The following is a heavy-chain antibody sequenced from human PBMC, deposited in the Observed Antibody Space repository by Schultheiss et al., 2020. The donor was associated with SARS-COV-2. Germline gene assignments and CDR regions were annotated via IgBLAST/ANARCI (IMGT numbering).Heavy chain of an antibody. D-gene: IGHD3-10*01. CDR3: ARLGSGSHYNVLDY. V-gene: IGHV5-10-1*04. Sequence: GGSLRLSCKGSGYTFTTYWIGWVRQMPGKGLEWMGRIDPSDSYTNYSPSFQGQVTFSADKSTNTAYLHWSSLSASDTAMYYCARLGSGSHYNVLDYWGQGTLVTVSS. J-gene: IGHJ4*02. CDR1: GYTFTTYW. CDR2: IDPSDSYT.